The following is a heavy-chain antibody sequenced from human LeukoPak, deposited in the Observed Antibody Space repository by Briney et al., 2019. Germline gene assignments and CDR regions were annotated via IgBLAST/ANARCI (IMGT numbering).Heavy chain of an antibody. CDR2: ISWNSGSI. D-gene: IGHD4-17*01. CDR1: GFTFDDYA. Sequence: GGSLRLSCAASGFTFDDYAMHWVRQAPGKGLEWVSGISWNSGSIGYADSVKGRFTISRDNAKNSLYLQMNSLRAEDTALYYCAKATLYGDYGCDYWGQGTLVTVSS. CDR3: AKATLYGDYGCDY. J-gene: IGHJ4*02. V-gene: IGHV3-9*01.